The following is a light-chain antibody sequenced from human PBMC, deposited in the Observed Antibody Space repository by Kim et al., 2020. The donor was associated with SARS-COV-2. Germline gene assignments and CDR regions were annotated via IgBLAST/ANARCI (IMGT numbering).Light chain of an antibody. J-gene: IGKJ1*01. CDR1: QTIPSTL. CDR3: QTYGRSPWT. V-gene: IGKV3-20*01. Sequence: EIVLTQSPGTLSLSPGERATLSCRASQTIPSTLLAWYQQKPGQAPRLLVYGASSRATGIPDRFSGSGSGTDFTLIISRLEPEDFAICYCQTYGRSPWTFGQGTQVDIK. CDR2: GAS.